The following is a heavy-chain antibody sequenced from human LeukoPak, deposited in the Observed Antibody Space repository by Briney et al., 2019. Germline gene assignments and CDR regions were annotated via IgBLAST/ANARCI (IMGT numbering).Heavy chain of an antibody. CDR3: ATADKWEPLDY. D-gene: IGHD1-26*01. V-gene: IGHV1-24*01. J-gene: IGHJ4*02. Sequence: ASVKVSCKVAGVSLSATSIHWVRQAPGQWLEWMGGFDPEDGESIFAQSFQGRFSMTEDTSTDTAYMELRSLRLEDTAVYYCATADKWEPLDYWGQGALVTVSS. CDR1: GVSLSATS. CDR2: FDPEDGES.